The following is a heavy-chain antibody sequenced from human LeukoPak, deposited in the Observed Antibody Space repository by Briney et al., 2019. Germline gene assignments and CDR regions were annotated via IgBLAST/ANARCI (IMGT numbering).Heavy chain of an antibody. J-gene: IGHJ3*02. CDR1: GYSFTSYW. D-gene: IGHD2-2*01. V-gene: IGHV5-51*01. Sequence: GESLKISCKGSGYSFTSYWIGWVRQMPGKGLELMGIIYPGDSDTRYSPSFQGQVTISADQSISTAYLQWSSLKASDTAMYYCAAAGPLGYCSSTSCPDDAFDIWGQGTMVTVSS. CDR3: AAAGPLGYCSSTSCPDDAFDI. CDR2: IYPGDSDT.